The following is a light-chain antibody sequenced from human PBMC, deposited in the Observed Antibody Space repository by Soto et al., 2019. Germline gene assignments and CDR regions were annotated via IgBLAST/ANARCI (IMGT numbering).Light chain of an antibody. V-gene: IGKV2D-29*01. Sequence: DIVMPQTPLSLSVTPGQPASISCKSSQSLLHSDGKTYLYWYLXKPGQPXXLXIYEVSNRFSGVPDRFSGIVSGTDFTLKIGRVEAEDVGVYYGMQSIQLPPITFGQGTRLEIK. J-gene: IGKJ5*01. CDR1: QSLLHSDGKTY. CDR3: MQSIQLPPIT. CDR2: EVS.